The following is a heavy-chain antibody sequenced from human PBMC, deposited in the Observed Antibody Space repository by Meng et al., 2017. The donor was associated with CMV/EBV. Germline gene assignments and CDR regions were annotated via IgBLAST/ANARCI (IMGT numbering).Heavy chain of an antibody. CDR2: VQYDGINK. V-gene: IGHV3-30*02. CDR3: VKDHRVTAAFDS. Sequence: GGSLRLSCAASGFTFSTYGMHWVRQAPGKGLEWVAFVQYDGINKYYADSVKGRFTLSRDNSKNTLSPQMDSLRAEDTAVYYCVKDHRVTAAFDSWGQGALVTVSS. CDR1: GFTFSTYG. D-gene: IGHD4-11*01. J-gene: IGHJ4*02.